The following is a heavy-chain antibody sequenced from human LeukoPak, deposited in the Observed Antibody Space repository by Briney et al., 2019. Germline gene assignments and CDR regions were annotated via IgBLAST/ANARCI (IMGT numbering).Heavy chain of an antibody. CDR2: INWNGGST. J-gene: IGHJ6*03. V-gene: IGHV3-20*04. CDR3: ARGKYPDNDDYMDV. Sequence: GGSLRLSCAASGFPFDDHGMSWVRQAPGKGLEGVSGINWNGGSTGYADSVKGRFTISRDNAKNSLYLQMNSLRAEDTALYYCARGKYPDNDDYMDVWGKGTTVIVSS. D-gene: IGHD1-1*01. CDR1: GFPFDDHG.